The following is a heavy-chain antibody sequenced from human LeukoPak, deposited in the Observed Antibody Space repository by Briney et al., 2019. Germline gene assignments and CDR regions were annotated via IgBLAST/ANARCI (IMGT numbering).Heavy chain of an antibody. J-gene: IGHJ4*02. V-gene: IGHV1-69*13. CDR2: IIPIFGTA. CDR1: GGTFSSYA. CDR3: ARDIVYYDFWSGYYNEAPYYFDY. D-gene: IGHD3-3*01. Sequence: GASVKVSCKASGGTFSSYAISWVRQAPGQGLEWMGGIIPIFGTANYAQKFQGRVTITADESTSTAYMELSSLRSEDTAVYYCARDIVYYDFWSGYYNEAPYYFDYWGQGTLVTVSS.